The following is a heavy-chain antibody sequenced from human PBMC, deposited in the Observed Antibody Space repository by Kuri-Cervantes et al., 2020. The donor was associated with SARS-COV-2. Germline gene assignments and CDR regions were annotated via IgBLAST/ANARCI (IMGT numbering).Heavy chain of an antibody. CDR2: IWYDGENE. J-gene: IGHJ6*03. CDR1: GLTFSNYV. D-gene: IGHD3-16*01. V-gene: IGHV3-33*08. Sequence: GKSLKISCVASGLTFSNYVIHWVRQAPGKGLEWVAVIWYDGENEYYAGSVKGRFTISRDNSKNTVSLHMNSLRAEDTAMYYCARGAANYYYMDVWGKGTTVTVSS. CDR3: ARGAANYYYMDV.